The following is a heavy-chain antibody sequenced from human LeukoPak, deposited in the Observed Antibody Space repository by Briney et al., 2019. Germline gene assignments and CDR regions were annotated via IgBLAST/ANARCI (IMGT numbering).Heavy chain of an antibody. D-gene: IGHD6-13*01. CDR1: GYTFTGYY. CDR2: INPNSGGT. V-gene: IGHV1-2*02. Sequence: ASVKVSCKASGYTFTGYYMFWVRQVPGQGLEWMGWINPNSGGTNYAQKFQGRVTMTRDTSISTAYMELSRLRSDDTAVYYCGRGVAAAGTVGYWGQGTLVTVSS. J-gene: IGHJ4*02. CDR3: GRGVAAAGTVGY.